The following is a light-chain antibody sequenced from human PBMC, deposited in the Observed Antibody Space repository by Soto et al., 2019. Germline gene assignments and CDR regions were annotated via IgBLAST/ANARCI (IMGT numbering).Light chain of an antibody. J-gene: IGKJ2*01. CDR3: QQRGYT. CDR2: DAS. V-gene: IGKV3-11*01. Sequence: EIVLTQSPATLSLSPGERATLSCRASQSVSSYLAWYQQKPGQAPRLLIYDASSRPTGIPARFSGSGSGTDFTLTISSLEPEDFAVYYCQQRGYTFGQGTKLEIK. CDR1: QSVSSY.